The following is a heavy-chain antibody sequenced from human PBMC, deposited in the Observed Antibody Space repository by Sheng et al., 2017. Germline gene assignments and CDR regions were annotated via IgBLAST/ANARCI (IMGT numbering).Heavy chain of an antibody. Sequence: QVQLVQSGAEVKKPGASVKVSCKASGYTFTGYYMHWVRQAPGQGLEWMGWINPNSGGTNYAQKFQGRVTMTRDTSISTAYMELSRLRSDDTAVYYCARDGGSSGSGSYCDAFDIWGQGTMVTVSS. CDR1: GYTFTGYY. V-gene: IGHV1-2*02. CDR3: ARDGGSSGSGSYCDAFDI. J-gene: IGHJ3*02. D-gene: IGHD3-10*01. CDR2: INPNSGGT.